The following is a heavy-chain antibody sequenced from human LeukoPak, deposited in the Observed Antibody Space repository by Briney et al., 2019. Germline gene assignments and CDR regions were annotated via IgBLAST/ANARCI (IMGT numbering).Heavy chain of an antibody. V-gene: IGHV3-53*01. D-gene: IGHD5-18*01. CDR2: MYSGGST. CDR3: ARGRYADS. Sequence: PGGSLRLSCAASTFTVSSNYMNWVRQAPGKGLEWVSVMYSGGSTYYADSVKGRVTTSRDNSKNTLYLEMNSLRAEDTAVYYCARGRYADSWGQGTLVTVSS. J-gene: IGHJ4*02. CDR1: TFTVSSNY.